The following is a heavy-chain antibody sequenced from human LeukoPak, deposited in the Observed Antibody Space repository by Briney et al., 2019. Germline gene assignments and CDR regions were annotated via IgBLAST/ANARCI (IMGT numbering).Heavy chain of an antibody. D-gene: IGHD6-13*01. Sequence: SETLSLTCAVYGGSFSGYYWSWIRQPPGKGLEWIGEINHSGSTNYNPSLKSRVTISVDTSKNQFSLKLSSVTAADTAVYYCARTATPIAAAGIAGAFDIWGQGTMVTVSS. V-gene: IGHV4-34*01. CDR3: ARTATPIAAAGIAGAFDI. CDR2: INHSGST. J-gene: IGHJ3*02. CDR1: GGSFSGYY.